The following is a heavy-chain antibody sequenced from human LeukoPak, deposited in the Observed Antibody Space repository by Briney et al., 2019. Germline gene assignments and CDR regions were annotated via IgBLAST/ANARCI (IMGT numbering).Heavy chain of an antibody. CDR1: GGTFSNYA. D-gene: IGHD6-6*01. V-gene: IGHV1-69*13. Sequence: SVKVFCKASGGTFSNYAISWVRQAPGRGLEWMGGIIPIFGTANYAQKFQGRVTITADESTSTAYMELSSLRSEDTAVYYCARAVEYSWRYFDYWGQGTLVTVSS. J-gene: IGHJ4*02. CDR3: ARAVEYSWRYFDY. CDR2: IIPIFGTA.